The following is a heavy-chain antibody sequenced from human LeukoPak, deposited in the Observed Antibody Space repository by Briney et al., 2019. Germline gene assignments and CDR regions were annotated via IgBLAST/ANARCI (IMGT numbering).Heavy chain of an antibody. D-gene: IGHD3-10*02. J-gene: IGHJ5*02. Sequence: GGSLRLSCAASGFTFSNYVMSWVRQAPGEGLESVSCINTSGGSACYADSVKGRFTISRDNSKNTLYLQMNSLRVEDTAVYYCAALVRGPRSFDPWGQGTLLTVSS. V-gene: IGHV3-23*01. CDR1: GFTFSNYV. CDR2: INTSGGSA. CDR3: AALVRGPRSFDP.